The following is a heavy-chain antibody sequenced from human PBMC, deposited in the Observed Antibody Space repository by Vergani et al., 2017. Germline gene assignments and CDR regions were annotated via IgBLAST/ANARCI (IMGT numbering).Heavy chain of an antibody. CDR2: IQFDGSNQ. Sequence: QVQLVVSGGGVVQRGGSLRLSCATSGFTLSHYDMQWIRQGPGKGLEFVAFIQFDGSNQYYADSVKGRFTLSRDFSKNTLYLQMNSLRTDDTATYYCAKHFRGWGIDYWGQGTQVIVSS. D-gene: IGHD3-16*01. J-gene: IGHJ4*02. V-gene: IGHV3-30*02. CDR3: AKHFRGWGIDY. CDR1: GFTLSHYD.